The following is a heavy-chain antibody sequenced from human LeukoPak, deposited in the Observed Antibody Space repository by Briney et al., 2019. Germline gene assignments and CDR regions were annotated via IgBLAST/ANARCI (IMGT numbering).Heavy chain of an antibody. J-gene: IGHJ4*02. CDR1: GFTFSSYA. Sequence: PGGSLRLSCAASGFTFSSYAMHWVRQAPGKGLEWVAVISYDGSNKYYADSVKGRFTISRDNSKNTLYLQMNSLRAEDTAVYYCAKDREDGSYYTLDYWGQGTLVTVSS. D-gene: IGHD1-26*01. V-gene: IGHV3-30*04. CDR2: ISYDGSNK. CDR3: AKDREDGSYYTLDY.